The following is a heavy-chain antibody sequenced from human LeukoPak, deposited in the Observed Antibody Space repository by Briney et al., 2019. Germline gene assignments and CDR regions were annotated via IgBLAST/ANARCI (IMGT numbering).Heavy chain of an antibody. CDR3: ARGNWFDP. J-gene: IGHJ5*02. CDR1: GGTFSSYA. V-gene: IGHV1-8*02. CDR2: MNPNSGNT. Sequence: GASVKVSCKASGGTFSSYAISCVRQAPGQGLEWMGWMNPNSGNTGYAQKFQGRVTMTRNTSINTAYIELSSLRSEDTAIYYCARGNWFDPWGQGTLVTVSS.